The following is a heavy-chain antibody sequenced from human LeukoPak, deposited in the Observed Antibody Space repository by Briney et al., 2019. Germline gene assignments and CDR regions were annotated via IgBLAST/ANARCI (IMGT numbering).Heavy chain of an antibody. CDR1: GFTFDIAW. CDR3: VTRDAYKPRYFMDV. CDR2: IKSKNDGAAT. Sequence: GGSLRLSCAVSGFTFDIAWMNWVRQAPGGGLEWVGRIKSKNDGAATDYAAPVRGRFTISTDDSKNTLYLQMNSPKTEDTAVYYCVTRDAYKPRYFMDVWGKGTTVTVSS. V-gene: IGHV3-15*01. J-gene: IGHJ6*03. D-gene: IGHD5-24*01.